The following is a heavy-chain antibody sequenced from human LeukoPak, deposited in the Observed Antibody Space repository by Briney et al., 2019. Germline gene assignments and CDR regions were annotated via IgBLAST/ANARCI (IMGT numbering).Heavy chain of an antibody. CDR2: ITWNSATI. J-gene: IGHJ4*02. V-gene: IGHV3-9*01. Sequence: PRRSLRLSCAASGFTFDAYAMHWVPQAQGNSLEWDSGITWNSATIAYADSLKGRFTISRDNARNSLYLQMNGLRAEDTALYYCFNVERNIPRWGQGTLVTVSS. CDR3: FNVERNIPR. CDR1: GFTFDAYA. D-gene: IGHD2-2*02.